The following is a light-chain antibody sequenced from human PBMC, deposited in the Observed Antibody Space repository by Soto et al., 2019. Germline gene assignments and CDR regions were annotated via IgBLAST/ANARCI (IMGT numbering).Light chain of an antibody. J-gene: IGKJ4*01. CDR3: QQSYSTPLT. Sequence: DIQMTQSPSSLSASVGDRVTITCRASQNINNYLNWYQQKPGKAPNLLIYSTSNLQSGVPSRFSGSGSGTDFTLTISSLQPEDFASYYCQQSYSTPLTFGGGTKEDIK. CDR2: STS. CDR1: QNINNY. V-gene: IGKV1-39*01.